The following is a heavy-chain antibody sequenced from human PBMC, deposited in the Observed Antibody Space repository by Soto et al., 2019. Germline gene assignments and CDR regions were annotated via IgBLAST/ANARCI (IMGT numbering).Heavy chain of an antibody. CDR1: GGTFSSYA. CDR2: IIPIFGTA. J-gene: IGHJ4*02. Sequence: SVKVSCKASGGTFSSYAISWVLQAPGQGLEWMGGIIPIFGTANYAQKFQGRVTITADKSTSTAYMELSSLRSEDTAVYYCASEVQGYGDSDYWGQGTLVTVSS. V-gene: IGHV1-69*06. CDR3: ASEVQGYGDSDY. D-gene: IGHD4-17*01.